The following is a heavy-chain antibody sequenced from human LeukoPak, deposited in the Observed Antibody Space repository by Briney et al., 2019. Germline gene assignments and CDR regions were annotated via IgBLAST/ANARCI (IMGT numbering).Heavy chain of an antibody. CDR2: ISPYNGNT. CDR1: GYDFTSVG. V-gene: IGHV1-18*01. CDR3: ARAGSGSGWYFDY. Sequence: ASVKVSFKASGYDFTSVGITWVRRAPGQGLEWMGWISPYNGNTRYAQKFQGRVAMTTDTSTTTAYMELRGPRFNDTAVYYCARAGSGSGWYFDYWGQGTLVTVSS. D-gene: IGHD6-19*01. J-gene: IGHJ4*02.